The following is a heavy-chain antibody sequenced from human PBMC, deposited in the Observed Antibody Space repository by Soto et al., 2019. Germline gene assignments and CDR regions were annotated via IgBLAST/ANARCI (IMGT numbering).Heavy chain of an antibody. Sequence: PSETLSLTCSVSDVVTFSGSYYWSWIRQRPGKGLECLGYIFNSGSAYYNPSLRSRVTISIDTSKDEFSLTLSSVTAADTAVYFCARGYSGYDYNFDYWGQGISVTVSS. CDR1: DVVTFSGSYY. CDR3: ARGYSGYDYNFDY. CDR2: IFNSGSA. V-gene: IGHV4-31*03. J-gene: IGHJ4*02. D-gene: IGHD5-12*01.